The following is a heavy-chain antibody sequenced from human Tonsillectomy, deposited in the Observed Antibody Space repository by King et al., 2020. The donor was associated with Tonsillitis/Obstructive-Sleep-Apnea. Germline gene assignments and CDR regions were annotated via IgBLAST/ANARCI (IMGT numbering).Heavy chain of an antibody. V-gene: IGHV1-18*01. J-gene: IGHJ4*02. CDR1: GYTFIKYG. CDR3: VIEGRGFYFWRGYY. CDR2: ISTYTGNA. D-gene: IGHD3-3*01. Sequence: VQLVESGAEVKKHGASVKVSCKASGYTFIKYGISWVRQAPGQGLEWLGWISTYTGNANYAQKLQGRVTMPTDTSTSTAYMELRSLGCDDTAVYFRVIEGRGFYFWRGYYWGQGTLVTVSS.